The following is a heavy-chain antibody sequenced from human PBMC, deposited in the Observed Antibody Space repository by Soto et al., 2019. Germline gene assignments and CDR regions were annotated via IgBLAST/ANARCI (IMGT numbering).Heavy chain of an antibody. CDR1: GYSLSGYY. Sequence: ASVKVSCKASGYSLSGYYLHWVRQAPGQGPEWMGWINPNSGSTKYVQKFQGRVTMTRDTSISTVYLELGRLRSDDTAVYYCARGWGIAAPGPNWFDPWGQGTLVTVSS. CDR2: INPNSGST. V-gene: IGHV1-2*02. D-gene: IGHD6-13*01. CDR3: ARGWGIAAPGPNWFDP. J-gene: IGHJ5*02.